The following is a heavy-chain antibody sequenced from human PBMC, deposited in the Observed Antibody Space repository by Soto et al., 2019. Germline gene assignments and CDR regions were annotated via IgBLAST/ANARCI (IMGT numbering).Heavy chain of an antibody. CDR2: ISSDGSYR. CDR3: ATNLGIVTTGRVY. CDR1: GVTFSSHA. Sequence: GGFLRDSCAASGVTFSSHAMSWVRQAPGRGLEWVAVISSDGSYRTYADSVKGRFTISRDNSKNTQYLQMSSLRPEDTAVYYCATNLGIVTTGRVYWGQGTLVTVS. D-gene: IGHD6-13*01. V-gene: IGHV3-30-3*01. J-gene: IGHJ4*02.